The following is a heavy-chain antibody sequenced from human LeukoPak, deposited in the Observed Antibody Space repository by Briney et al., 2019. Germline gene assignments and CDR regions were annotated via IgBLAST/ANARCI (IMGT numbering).Heavy chain of an antibody. Sequence: ASVKVSCETSIYTFSAYYTHWERQAPGQGLEWMGWVDPRSGATKCTQKFQGRVTMTRDTSITTVYVELNGLTFDDTAVYCCATDNYGTLDYWGQGTLVSVSS. V-gene: IGHV1-2*02. CDR2: VDPRSGAT. D-gene: IGHD3-10*01. J-gene: IGHJ4*02. CDR3: ATDNYGTLDY. CDR1: IYTFSAYY.